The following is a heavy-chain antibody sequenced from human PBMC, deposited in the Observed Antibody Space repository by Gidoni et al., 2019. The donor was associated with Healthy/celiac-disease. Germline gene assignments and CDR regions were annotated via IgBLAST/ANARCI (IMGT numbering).Heavy chain of an antibody. J-gene: IGHJ4*02. CDR1: GGSISSSNW. Sequence: QVQLQESGPGLVKPSGTLSLTCAVSGGSISSSNWWIWVRQPPGKGLEWIGEIYHSGSTNYNPSLKSRVTISVDKSKNQFSLKLSSVTAADTAVYYCARRVLWFGELPQYYFDYWGQGTLVTVSS. CDR3: ARRVLWFGELPQYYFDY. D-gene: IGHD3-10*01. CDR2: IYHSGST. V-gene: IGHV4-4*02.